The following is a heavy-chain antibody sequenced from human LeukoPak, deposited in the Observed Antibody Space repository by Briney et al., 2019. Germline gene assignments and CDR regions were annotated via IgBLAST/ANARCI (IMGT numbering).Heavy chain of an antibody. J-gene: IGHJ3*01. D-gene: IGHD3-10*01. CDR1: GFTFSYHA. CDR2: ISYDGRNE. V-gene: IGHV3-30*01. CDR3: ARGEAYYNKNGLPGAALDF. Sequence: GGSLRLSCTGSGFTFSYHALHWVRQAPGKGLQWLTVISYDGRNEYYADSVTGRFTISRDNSKNTVFLQLNSLRVEDAAIYYCARGEAYYNKNGLPGAALDFWGLGTLVTVSS.